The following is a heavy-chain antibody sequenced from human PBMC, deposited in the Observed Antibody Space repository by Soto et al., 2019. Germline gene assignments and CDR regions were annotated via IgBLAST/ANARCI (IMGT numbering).Heavy chain of an antibody. CDR3: ARDLNSGWFGFDY. J-gene: IGHJ4*02. CDR1: GFTFSDHY. V-gene: IGHV3-72*01. D-gene: IGHD6-19*01. CDR2: TRNKANSYTT. Sequence: PGGSLRLSCAASGFTFSDHYMDWVRQAPGKGLEWVGRTRNKANSYTTEYAASVKGRFTISRDDSKNSLYLQMNSLKTEDTAVYYCARDLNSGWFGFDYWGQGTLVTVSS.